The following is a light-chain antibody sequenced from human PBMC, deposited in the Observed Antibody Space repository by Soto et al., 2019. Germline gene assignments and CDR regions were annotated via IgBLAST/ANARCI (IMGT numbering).Light chain of an antibody. CDR2: SNN. CDR3: AAWDDSLNGPV. Sequence: QSVLTQPTSASGTPGQRVTISCSGSSSNIGSNTVNWYQQLPGTAPKLLIYSNNQRPSGVPDRFSGSKSGTSASLAISGLQSEDEADYYCAAWDDSLNGPVFCGGTKVTVL. J-gene: IGLJ2*01. V-gene: IGLV1-44*01. CDR1: SSNIGSNT.